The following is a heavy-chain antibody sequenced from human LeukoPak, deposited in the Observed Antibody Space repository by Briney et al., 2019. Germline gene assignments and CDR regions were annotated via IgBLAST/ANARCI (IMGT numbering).Heavy chain of an antibody. J-gene: IGHJ4*02. V-gene: IGHV3-7*01. CDR3: ARDPSSLRDSFDY. Sequence: GGSLRLSCAASGFTFSSYWMNWVRQAPGKGLEWVANIKQDGSEIYYVDSVKGRFTISRDNAKNPLYLQMNSLRAEDTAVYYCARDPSSLRDSFDYWGQGTLVTVSS. CDR2: IKQDGSEI. CDR1: GFTFSSYW.